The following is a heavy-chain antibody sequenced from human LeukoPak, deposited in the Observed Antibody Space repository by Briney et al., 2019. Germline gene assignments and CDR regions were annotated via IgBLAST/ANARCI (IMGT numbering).Heavy chain of an antibody. D-gene: IGHD6-13*01. CDR1: GFTFSRSA. Sequence: GGSLRLSCAASGFTFSRSAMTWVRQTPGKGLDWVSSISSSGNTYYADSVKGRFTISRDNSKNMPYLQMNSLRAEDTAVYYCVKGRISEDGLDFWGQGTLVSVSS. J-gene: IGHJ4*02. CDR2: ISSSGNT. V-gene: IGHV3-23*01. CDR3: VKGRISEDGLDF.